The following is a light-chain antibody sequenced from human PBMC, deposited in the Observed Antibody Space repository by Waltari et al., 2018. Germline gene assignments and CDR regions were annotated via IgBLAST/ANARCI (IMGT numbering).Light chain of an antibody. Sequence: EIVLTQSPATLSLSPGERATLSCRASQSVDSYLAWYQQKPGQAPRLLIYGASKRATGIPARFSGSGSGTDFTLTISSLEPEDFAVYYCQQRSNWPPITFGQGTRLEIK. CDR3: QQRSNWPPIT. CDR1: QSVDSY. CDR2: GAS. V-gene: IGKV3-11*01. J-gene: IGKJ5*01.